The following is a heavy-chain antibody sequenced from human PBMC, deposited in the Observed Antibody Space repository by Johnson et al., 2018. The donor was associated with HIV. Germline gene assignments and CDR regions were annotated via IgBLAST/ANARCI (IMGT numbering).Heavy chain of an antibody. CDR1: GFTFRDYG. CDR3: ASTVYGDGLGDAFDI. V-gene: IGHV3-33*01. J-gene: IGHJ3*02. D-gene: IGHD4-17*01. Sequence: QVQLVESGGGVVQPGRSLRLSCEASGFTFRDYGMHWVRQAPGKGLEWVAVIWFDGLTKYYSDSVKGRFTISRDLSKNTLFLQMNSLRAEDTAVYYCASTVYGDGLGDAFDIWGQGTMVTVSS. CDR2: IWFDGLTK.